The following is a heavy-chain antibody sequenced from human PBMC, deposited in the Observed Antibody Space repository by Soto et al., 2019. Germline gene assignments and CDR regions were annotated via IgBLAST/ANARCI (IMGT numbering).Heavy chain of an antibody. J-gene: IGHJ6*02. Sequence: QVQLQQWGAGLLKPSETLSLTCAVYGGSFSGYYWSWIRQPPGKGLEWIGEINNSGHTNYNPSLKRPVPIPVDTPKHQFSLKLSSVTAADTAVYYCARAPIVVVPAARAYYYYGMDVWGQGTTVTVSS. CDR1: GGSFSGYY. CDR2: INNSGHT. V-gene: IGHV4-34*01. CDR3: ARAPIVVVPAARAYYYYGMDV. D-gene: IGHD2-2*01.